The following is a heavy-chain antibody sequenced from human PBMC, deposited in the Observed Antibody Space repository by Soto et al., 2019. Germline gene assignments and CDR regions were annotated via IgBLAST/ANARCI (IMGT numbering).Heavy chain of an antibody. Sequence: GGSLRLSCAASGFTFSSYWMSWVRQAPGKGLEWVANIKQDGSEKYYVDSVKGRFTISRDNAKNSLYLQMNSLRAEDTAVYYCARDHYDFWSGYLGYWGQGTLVTVSS. J-gene: IGHJ4*02. V-gene: IGHV3-7*01. CDR1: GFTFSSYW. CDR3: ARDHYDFWSGYLGY. D-gene: IGHD3-3*01. CDR2: IKQDGSEK.